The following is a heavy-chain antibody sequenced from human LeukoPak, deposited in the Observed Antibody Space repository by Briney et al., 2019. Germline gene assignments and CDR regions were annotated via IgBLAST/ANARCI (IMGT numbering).Heavy chain of an antibody. CDR1: GFTFSSYA. J-gene: IGHJ4*02. CDR3: AKVNGGNSHYFDY. Sequence: PGGSLRLYCAASGFTFSSYAMSWVRQAPGKGLEWVSAISGSGGSTYYADSVKGRFTISRDNSKNTLYLQMNSLRAEDTAVYYCAKVNGGNSHYFDYWGQGTLVTVSS. CDR2: ISGSGGST. V-gene: IGHV3-23*01. D-gene: IGHD4-23*01.